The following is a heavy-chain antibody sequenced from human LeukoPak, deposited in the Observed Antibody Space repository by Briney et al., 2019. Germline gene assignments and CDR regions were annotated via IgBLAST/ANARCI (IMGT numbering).Heavy chain of an antibody. D-gene: IGHD2-2*01. J-gene: IGHJ4*02. V-gene: IGHV3-30*02. CDR1: GFTFSRNA. CDR2: IRFDGSNK. Sequence: GGSLRLSCAASGFTFSRNAMHWVRQAPGKGLEWVAFIRFDGSNKYYADSVKGRFTISRDNSKNTLYLQMNSLRAEDTAVYYCAKYCNSTTCYPDYWGQGTLVTVSS. CDR3: AKYCNSTTCYPDY.